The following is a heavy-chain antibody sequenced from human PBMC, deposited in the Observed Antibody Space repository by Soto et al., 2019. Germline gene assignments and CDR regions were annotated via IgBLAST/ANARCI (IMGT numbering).Heavy chain of an antibody. J-gene: IGHJ4*02. Sequence: INPSGGSTSYAQKFQGRVTMTRDTSTSTVYMELSSLRSEDTAVYYCARDYDRSGYPRYYFDYWGQGTLVTVSS. CDR3: ARDYDRSGYPRYYFDY. V-gene: IGHV1-46*01. D-gene: IGHD3-22*01. CDR2: INPSGGST.